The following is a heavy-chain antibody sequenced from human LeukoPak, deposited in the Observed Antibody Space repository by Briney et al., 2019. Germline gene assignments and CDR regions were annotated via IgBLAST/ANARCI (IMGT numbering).Heavy chain of an antibody. CDR2: ISGSGGST. J-gene: IGHJ4*02. CDR1: GFTFSSYA. V-gene: IGHV3-23*01. D-gene: IGHD1-1*01. Sequence: GGSLRLSCAASGFTFSSYAMSWVRQAPGKGLEWVSAISGSGGSTYYADSVKGRFTISRDNSKNTLYLQMNSLRAEDTAVYYCAKDPLLTGDNLDVDYWSQGTLVTVSS. CDR3: AKDPLLTGDNLDVDY.